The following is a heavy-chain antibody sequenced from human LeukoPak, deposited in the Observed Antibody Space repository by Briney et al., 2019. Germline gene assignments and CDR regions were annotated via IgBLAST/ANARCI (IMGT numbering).Heavy chain of an antibody. J-gene: IGHJ4*01. D-gene: IGHD1-1*01. CDR3: ARYNWNDVVSALDY. CDR2: INPNSGET. CDR1: GYSLSGYY. Sequence: ASVRVSCKASGYSLSGYYIHWVRQAPGQGLEWMGWINPNSGETNYAQKFQGGVALTRDTSISTFYMEVTRLRSDDTAVYFCARYNWNDVVSALDYWGQEPWSPSP. V-gene: IGHV1-2*02.